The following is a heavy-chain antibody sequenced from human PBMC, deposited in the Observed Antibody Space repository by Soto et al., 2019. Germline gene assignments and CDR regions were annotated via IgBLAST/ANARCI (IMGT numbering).Heavy chain of an antibody. D-gene: IGHD3-10*01. Sequence: PSETLSLTCAVYGGSFSGYYWSWIRQPPGKGLEWIGEINHSGSTNYNPSLKSRVTISVDTSKNQFSLKLSSVTAADTAVYYCARGDYYGSGSYPYYFDYWGQGTLVTVSS. V-gene: IGHV4-34*01. CDR3: ARGDYYGSGSYPYYFDY. CDR2: INHSGST. CDR1: GGSFSGYY. J-gene: IGHJ4*02.